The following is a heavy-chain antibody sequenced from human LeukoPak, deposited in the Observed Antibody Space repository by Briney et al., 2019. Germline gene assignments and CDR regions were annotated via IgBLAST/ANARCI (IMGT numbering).Heavy chain of an antibody. D-gene: IGHD3-22*01. V-gene: IGHV3-9*03. CDR2: ISWNSGSI. CDR1: GFTFDDYA. CDR3: AKEGYYYDSSGYSWGAFDI. J-gene: IGHJ3*02. Sequence: GRSLRLSCAASGFTFDDYAMHWVRQAPGKGLEWVSGISWNSGSIGYADSVKGRFTISRDNAKNSLYLQMNSLRAEDMALYYCAKEGYYYDSSGYSWGAFDIWGQGTMVTVSS.